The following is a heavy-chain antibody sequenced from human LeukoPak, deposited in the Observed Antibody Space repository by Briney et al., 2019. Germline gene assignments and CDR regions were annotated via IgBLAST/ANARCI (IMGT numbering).Heavy chain of an antibody. V-gene: IGHV3-7*01. CDR3: ERQSPLRQHYCDSSGPIDY. Sequence: GGSLRLSCAASGFTFSSYWMTWVRQAPGKGLGWVANIKKDGSESYYVDSVKGRFTISRDNAKNSLYLQMNSLRAEDTAEYYCERQSPLRQHYCDSSGPIDYWGQGTLVTVSS. CDR2: IKKDGSES. CDR1: GFTFSSYW. J-gene: IGHJ4*02. D-gene: IGHD3-22*01.